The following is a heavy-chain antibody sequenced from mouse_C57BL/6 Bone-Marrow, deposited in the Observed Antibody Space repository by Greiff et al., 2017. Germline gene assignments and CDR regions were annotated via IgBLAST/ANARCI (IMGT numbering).Heavy chain of an antibody. CDR3: ARPDYYGSSYGFAY. V-gene: IGHV5-17*01. Sequence: DVMLVESGGGLVKPGGSLKLSCAASGFTFSDYGMHWVRQAPAKGLEWVAYISSGSSTIYYADTVKGRFTISRDNAKNTLFLQMTSLRSEDTAMYYCARPDYYGSSYGFAYWGQGTLVTVSA. D-gene: IGHD1-1*01. J-gene: IGHJ3*01. CDR2: ISSGSSTI. CDR1: GFTFSDYG.